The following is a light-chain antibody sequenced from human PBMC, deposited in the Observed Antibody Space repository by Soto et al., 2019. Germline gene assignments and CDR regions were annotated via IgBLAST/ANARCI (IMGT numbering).Light chain of an antibody. J-gene: IGKJ2*01. V-gene: IGKV3-20*01. Sequence: VLTQSPGTLSLSPGERATISCRASQSIGSSYLAWYQHKPGQAPRLLIYGASSRATGSSHRFSGSGSGTDFTLTISRLEPEDCGVYYCQQYGGSPPFTFGQGTSLELK. CDR3: QQYGGSPPFT. CDR2: GAS. CDR1: QSIGSSY.